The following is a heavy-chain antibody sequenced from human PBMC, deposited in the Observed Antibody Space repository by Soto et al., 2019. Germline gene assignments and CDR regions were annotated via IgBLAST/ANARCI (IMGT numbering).Heavy chain of an antibody. Sequence: PGELRKIYRRGAGYCFARYWTTQVRKKPGKGLEWMGRIDPSDSQTYYSPSFRGHVTISATKSITTVFLQWSSLRASDTAMYYCARQIYDSDTGPNSQYYFDSWGQGTPVTVSS. J-gene: IGHJ4*02. V-gene: IGHV5-10-1*01. CDR2: IDPSDSQT. CDR1: GYCFARYW. CDR3: ARQIYDSDTGPNSQYYFDS. D-gene: IGHD3-22*01.